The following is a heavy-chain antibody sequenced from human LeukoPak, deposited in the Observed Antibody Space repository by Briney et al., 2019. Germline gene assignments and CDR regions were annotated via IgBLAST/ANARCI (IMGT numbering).Heavy chain of an antibody. Sequence: SETLSLTCTVSGGSISSYYWGWIRQPPGKGLEWIGSIYYSGSTYYNPSLKSRVTISVDTSKNQFSLKVRSVTAADRAVYYCARQGSSGFDLESFDYWGQGILVTVSA. CDR1: GGSISSYY. V-gene: IGHV4-39*01. J-gene: IGHJ4*02. CDR3: ARQGSSGFDLESFDY. CDR2: IYYSGST. D-gene: IGHD3-22*01.